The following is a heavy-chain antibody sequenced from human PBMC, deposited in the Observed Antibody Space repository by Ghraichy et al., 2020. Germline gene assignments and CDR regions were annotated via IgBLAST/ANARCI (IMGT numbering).Heavy chain of an antibody. CDR1: GFTFSSYA. D-gene: IGHD3-22*01. CDR2: ISYDGSNK. V-gene: IGHV3-30-3*01. Sequence: GGSLRLSCAASGFTFSSYAMHWVRQAPGKGLEWVAVISYDGSNKYYADSVKGRFTISRDNSKNTLYLQMNSLRAEDTAVYYCARDVSLTYYYDSSGYSPDYWGQGTLVTVSS. CDR3: ARDVSLTYYYDSSGYSPDY. J-gene: IGHJ4*02.